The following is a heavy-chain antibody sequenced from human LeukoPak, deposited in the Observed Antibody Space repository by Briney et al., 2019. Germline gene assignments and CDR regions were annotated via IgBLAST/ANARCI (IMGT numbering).Heavy chain of an antibody. CDR3: ATVVYIDY. V-gene: IGHV3-49*04. CDR2: IRSKAYGGTT. CDR1: GFTFGDYA. J-gene: IGHJ4*02. Sequence: GGTLRLSCAASGFTFGDYAMSWVRQAPGKGLEWVGFIRSKAYGGTTEYAASVKGRFTISRDDSKSIAYLQMNSLKTEDTAVYYCATVVYIDYWGQGTLVTVSS. D-gene: IGHD4-23*01.